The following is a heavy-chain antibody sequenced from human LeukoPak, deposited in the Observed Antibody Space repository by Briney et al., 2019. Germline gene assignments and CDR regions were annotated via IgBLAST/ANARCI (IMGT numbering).Heavy chain of an antibody. D-gene: IGHD4-17*01. V-gene: IGHV3-23*01. J-gene: IGHJ4*02. CDR1: GFTFSNYG. CDR2: ITGRGENT. CDR3: ASPPYGDSDVGPLDY. Sequence: GGSLRLSCAASGFTFSNYGMNWVRQAPGKGLEWVSGITGRGENTYYADSVKGRFTISRDNSKNTLYLQMNSLRAEDTAVYYCASPPYGDSDVGPLDYWGQGTLVTVSS.